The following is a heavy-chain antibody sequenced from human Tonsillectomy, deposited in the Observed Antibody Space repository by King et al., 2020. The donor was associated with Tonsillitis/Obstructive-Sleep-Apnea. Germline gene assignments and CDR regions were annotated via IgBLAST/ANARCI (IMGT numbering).Heavy chain of an antibody. V-gene: IGHV4-34*01. CDR3: ARGYCSSTSCFEDDAFDI. CDR1: GGSFSGYY. D-gene: IGHD2-2*01. Sequence: VQLQQWGAGLLKPSETLSLTCAVYGGSFSGYYWSWIRQPPGKGLEWIGEINHSGSTNYNPSLKSRVTISVDTSKNPFSLKLSSVTAADTAVYYCARGYCSSTSCFEDDAFDIWGQGTMVTVSS. CDR2: INHSGST. J-gene: IGHJ3*02.